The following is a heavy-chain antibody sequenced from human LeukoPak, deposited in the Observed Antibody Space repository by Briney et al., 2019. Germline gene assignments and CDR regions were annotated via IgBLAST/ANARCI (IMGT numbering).Heavy chain of an antibody. CDR2: INPNSGGT. J-gene: IGHJ6*04. D-gene: IGHD3-10*01. CDR1: GYTFTDHF. Sequence: ASVKVSCEASGYTFTDHFIHWVRQAPGQGLEWVGWINPNSGGTNYAQKFQGRVTMTRDTSISTAYMELSRLRSDDTAVYYCARDLARGFGELSEADVWGKGTTVTISS. CDR3: ARDLARGFGELSEADV. V-gene: IGHV1-2*02.